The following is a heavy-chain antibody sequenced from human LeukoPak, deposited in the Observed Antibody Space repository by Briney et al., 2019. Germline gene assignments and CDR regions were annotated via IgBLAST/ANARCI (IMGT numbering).Heavy chain of an antibody. CDR2: ISYDGSNK. V-gene: IGHV3-30*18. CDR3: AKDSEWFGELLTAHFDY. CDR1: GFTFSSYG. Sequence: GGSLRLSCAASGFTFSSYGMHWVRQAPGKGLEWVAVISYDGSNKYYADSVKGRFTISRDNSKNTLYLQMDSLRAEDTAVYYCAKDSEWFGELLTAHFDYWGQGTLVTVSS. D-gene: IGHD3-10*01. J-gene: IGHJ4*02.